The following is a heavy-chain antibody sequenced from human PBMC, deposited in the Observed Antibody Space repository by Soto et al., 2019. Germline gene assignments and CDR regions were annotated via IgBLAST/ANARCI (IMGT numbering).Heavy chain of an antibody. D-gene: IGHD3-10*01. V-gene: IGHV1-2*04. CDR2: INPNSGGT. J-gene: IGHJ6*02. CDR3: ARVSLGSVYGSGSYPPVYGMDV. Sequence: AASVKVSCKASGYTFTGYYMHWVRQAPGQGLEWMGWINPNSGGTNYAQKFQGWVTMTRDTSISTAYMELSRLRSDDTAVYCCARVSLGSVYGSGSYPPVYGMDVWGQGTTVTVSS. CDR1: GYTFTGYY.